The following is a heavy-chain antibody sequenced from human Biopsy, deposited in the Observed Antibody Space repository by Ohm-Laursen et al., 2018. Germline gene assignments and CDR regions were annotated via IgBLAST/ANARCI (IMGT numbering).Heavy chain of an antibody. V-gene: IGHV3-21*06. CDR2: ISASSSYI. J-gene: IGHJ5*01. Sequence: SLRLSCSASGFTFSSYSMNWVRQAPGKGLEWVSSISASSSYIYYADSVKGRFTVSRDNTKNTLYLQINSLRAADTAIYFCATELLPPGVGGPWLDSWGQGTPVTVSS. CDR1: GFTFSSYS. D-gene: IGHD3-10*01. CDR3: ATELLPPGVGGPWLDS.